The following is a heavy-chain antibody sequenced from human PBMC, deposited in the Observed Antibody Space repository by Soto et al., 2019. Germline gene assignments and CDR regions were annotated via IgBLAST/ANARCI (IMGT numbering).Heavy chain of an antibody. CDR2: MNPNSGNT. J-gene: IGHJ6*03. V-gene: IGHV1-8*01. D-gene: IGHD6-6*01. CDR3: ARGVERIAARGYYYYYMDV. Sequence: ASVKVSCKASGYTFTSYDINWVRQATGQGLEWMGWMNPNSGNTGYAQKFQSRVTMTRNTSISTAYMELSSLRSEDTAVYYCARGVERIAARGYYYYYMDVWGKGTTVTVSS. CDR1: GYTFTSYD.